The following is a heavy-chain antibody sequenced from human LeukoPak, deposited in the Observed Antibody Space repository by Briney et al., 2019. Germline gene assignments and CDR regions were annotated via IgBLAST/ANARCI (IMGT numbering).Heavy chain of an antibody. CDR1: GFTFSSYA. Sequence: GGSLRLSCAASGFTFSSYAMHWVRQAPGKGLEWVSSISSSSSYIYYADSVKGRFTISRDNAKNSLYLQMNSLRAEDTAVYYCARDYCSGGSCSPKTYYFDYWGQGTLVTVSS. CDR3: ARDYCSGGSCSPKTYYFDY. J-gene: IGHJ4*02. V-gene: IGHV3-21*01. CDR2: ISSSSSYI. D-gene: IGHD2-15*01.